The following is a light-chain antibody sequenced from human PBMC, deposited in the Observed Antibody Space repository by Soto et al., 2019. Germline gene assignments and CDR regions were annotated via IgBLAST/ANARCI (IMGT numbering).Light chain of an antibody. Sequence: DIKMTQSTSTLCACVGDRVAITCRASQSISVWLAWYQQKAGKAPNLLIYKASRLESGVPSRFSGSGSETEFTLTISGLQPGDSATYYCQQYNSYSPTFGQGTKVDI. CDR1: QSISVW. CDR2: KAS. V-gene: IGKV1-5*03. CDR3: QQYNSYSPT. J-gene: IGKJ1*01.